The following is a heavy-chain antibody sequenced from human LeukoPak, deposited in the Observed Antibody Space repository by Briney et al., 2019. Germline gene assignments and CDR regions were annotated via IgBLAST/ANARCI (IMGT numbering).Heavy chain of an antibody. CDR3: ASQSPSDSSGWYGGPFDI. CDR2: SIPIFDTT. V-gene: IGHV1-69*13. Sequence: SVPVSCQASGGTFSNYAISWVRQAPGQGLEWVGGSIPIFDTTNYAQKFQGRVTITADESTRTAYMELSSLRSEDTAVYYCASQSPSDSSGWYGGPFDIWGQGTMVTVSS. J-gene: IGHJ3*02. CDR1: GGTFSNYA. D-gene: IGHD6-19*01.